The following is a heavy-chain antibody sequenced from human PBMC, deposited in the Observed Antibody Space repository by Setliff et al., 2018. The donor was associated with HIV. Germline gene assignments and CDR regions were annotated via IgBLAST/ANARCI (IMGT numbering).Heavy chain of an antibody. CDR1: GGTFSSYA. V-gene: IGHV1-69*13. CDR2: NMPIFCTA. J-gene: IGHJ4*02. Sequence: SEKVSCKASGGTFSSYALSWVRQAPGQGLEWMGGNMPIFCTANYAQKFQGRLTITADASTRTDYMELSSLRSEDTAVYYCARGVDGNYLKFFDNWGQGTLVTVSS. CDR3: ARGVDGNYLKFFDN. D-gene: IGHD1-7*01.